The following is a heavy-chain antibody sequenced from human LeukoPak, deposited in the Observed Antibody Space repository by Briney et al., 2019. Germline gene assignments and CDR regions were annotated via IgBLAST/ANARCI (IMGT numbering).Heavy chain of an antibody. D-gene: IGHD2-8*01. J-gene: IGHJ3*02. CDR1: GFTFTTYS. V-gene: IGHV3-48*04. CDR3: ARDRLTNDAFDI. CDR2: ISITSRTT. Sequence: GGSLRLSCAASGFTFTTYSMNWVRQAPGKGLQWVSYISITSRTTNYADSVKGRFTISRDNSKNTLYLQMNSLRAEDTAMYYCARDRLTNDAFDIWGQGTMVTVSS.